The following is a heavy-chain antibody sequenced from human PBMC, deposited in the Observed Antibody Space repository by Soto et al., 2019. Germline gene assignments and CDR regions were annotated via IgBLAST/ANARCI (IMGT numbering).Heavy chain of an antibody. CDR1: GYTFTGYY. CDR3: AREGIAAAGTENWFDP. D-gene: IGHD6-13*01. V-gene: IGHV1-2*04. Sequence: ASVKVSCKASGYTFTGYYMHWVRQAPGQGLEWMGWINPNSGGTNYAQKFQGWVTMTRDTSISTAYMELSRLRSDDTAVYYCAREGIAAAGTENWFDPWGQEPWSPSPQ. CDR2: INPNSGGT. J-gene: IGHJ5*02.